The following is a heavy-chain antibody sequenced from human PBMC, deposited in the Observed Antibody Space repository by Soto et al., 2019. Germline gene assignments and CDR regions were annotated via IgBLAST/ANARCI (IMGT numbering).Heavy chain of an antibody. D-gene: IGHD2-21*01. CDR1: GFTFSAYA. CDR2: ISSSGGST. J-gene: IGHJ3*02. Sequence: EVQLLESGGGLVQAGGSLRLSCAASGFTFSAYAMSWVRQAPGKGLEWVSGISSSGGSTYYADSVKGRFSISRDNSKNTLYLQMNSLRAEDTAVYYCAKELKKGFPGGAFDIWGQGTMVTVSS. CDR3: AKELKKGFPGGAFDI. V-gene: IGHV3-23*01.